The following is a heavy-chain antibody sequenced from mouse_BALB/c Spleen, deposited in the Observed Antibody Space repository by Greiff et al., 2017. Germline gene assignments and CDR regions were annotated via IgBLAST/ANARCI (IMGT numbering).Heavy chain of an antibody. CDR2: ISSGSSTI. CDR1: GFTFSSFG. V-gene: IGHV5-17*02. J-gene: IGHJ2*01. Sequence: EVQRVESGGGLVQPGGSRKLSCAASGFTFSSFGMHWVRQAPEKGLAWVAYISSGSSTIYYADTVKGRFTISRDNPKNTLFLQMTSLRSEDTAMYYCARSTTATSYFDYWGQGTTLTVSS. CDR3: ARSTTATSYFDY. D-gene: IGHD1-2*01.